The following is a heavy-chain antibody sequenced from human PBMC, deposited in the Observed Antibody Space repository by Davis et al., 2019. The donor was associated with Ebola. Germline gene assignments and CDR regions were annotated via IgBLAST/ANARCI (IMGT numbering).Heavy chain of an antibody. V-gene: IGHV3-9*01. CDR3: AKGRVLAVTTGDWFDP. CDR1: GFTFSSYA. J-gene: IGHJ5*02. Sequence: SLKISCAASGFTFSSYAMSWVRQAPGKGLEWVSGISWNSGSIGYADSVKGRFTISRDNAKNSLYLQMNSLRAEDTALYYCAKGRVLAVTTGDWFDPWGQGTLVTVSS. D-gene: IGHD4-17*01. CDR2: ISWNSGSI.